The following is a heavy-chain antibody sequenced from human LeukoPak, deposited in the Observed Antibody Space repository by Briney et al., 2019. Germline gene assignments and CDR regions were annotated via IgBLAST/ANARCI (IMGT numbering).Heavy chain of an antibody. V-gene: IGHV4-30-4*01. D-gene: IGHD5-18*01. Sequence: PSETLSLTCTVSGGSISSGDYYWSWIRQPPGKDLEWIGYIYYSGSTCYNPSLKSRVTISVDTSKNQFSLKLSSVTAADTAVYYCARDRRQLWPVDCYYGMDVWGQGTTVTVSS. CDR3: ARDRRQLWPVDCYYGMDV. CDR2: IYYSGST. J-gene: IGHJ6*02. CDR1: GGSISSGDYY.